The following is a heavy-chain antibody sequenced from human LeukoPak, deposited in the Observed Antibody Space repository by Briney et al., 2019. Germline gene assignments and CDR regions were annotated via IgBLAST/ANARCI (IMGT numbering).Heavy chain of an antibody. Sequence: PSDTLSLTCTVTGGSISSYYWSWIRQPPGKGLEWIGYIYYSGSTNYNPSLKSRVTISVDTSKNQFSLKLSSVSAADTAVYYCARDRRDGHLDYWGQGTLVTVSS. V-gene: IGHV4-59*01. CDR2: IYYSGST. CDR1: GGSISSYY. D-gene: IGHD5-24*01. J-gene: IGHJ4*02. CDR3: ARDRRDGHLDY.